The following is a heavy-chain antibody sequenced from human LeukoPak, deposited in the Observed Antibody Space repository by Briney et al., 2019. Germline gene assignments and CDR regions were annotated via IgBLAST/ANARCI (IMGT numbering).Heavy chain of an antibody. CDR1: GYTFTGCY. CDR3: ARASGSYYNGPFDY. CDR2: INPNSGGT. V-gene: IGHV1-2*06. Sequence: ASVKVSCKASGYTFTGCYMHWVRQAPGQGLEWMGRINPNSGGTNYAQKFQGRVTMTRDTSISTAYMELSRLRSDDTAVYCCARASGSYYNGPFDYWGQGTLVTVSS. D-gene: IGHD3-10*01. J-gene: IGHJ4*02.